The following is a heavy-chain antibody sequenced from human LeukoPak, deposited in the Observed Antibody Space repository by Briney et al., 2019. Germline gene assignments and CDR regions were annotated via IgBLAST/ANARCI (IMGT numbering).Heavy chain of an antibody. J-gene: IGHJ6*02. CDR2: ISAYNGNT. CDR3: AREDIVVVPAALGGYYYYGMDV. V-gene: IGHV1-18*01. D-gene: IGHD2-2*01. CDR1: GYTFTSYG. Sequence: ASVKVSCKASGYTFTSYGISWVRQAPGQGLEWMGWISAYNGNTNYAQKLQGRVTVTTDTSTSTAYMELRSLRSDDTAVYYCAREDIVVVPAALGGYYYYGMDVWGQGTTVTVSS.